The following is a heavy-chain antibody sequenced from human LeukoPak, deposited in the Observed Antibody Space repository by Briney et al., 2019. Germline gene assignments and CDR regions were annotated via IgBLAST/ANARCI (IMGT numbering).Heavy chain of an antibody. CDR3: AKETSSSFDY. CDR2: ISNSGGST. J-gene: IGHJ4*02. Sequence: GGSLRLSCAASGFTFSSYAMNWFRQPPGKGLEWSPGISNSGGSTYYADSVKGRFAISRDNSKNTLYLQMNSLRAEDTAVYYCAKETSSSFDYWGQGTLVTVSS. V-gene: IGHV3-23*01. CDR1: GFTFSSYA. D-gene: IGHD6-6*01.